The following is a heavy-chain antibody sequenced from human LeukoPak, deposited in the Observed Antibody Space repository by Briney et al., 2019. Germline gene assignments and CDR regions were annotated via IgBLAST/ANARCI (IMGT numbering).Heavy chain of an antibody. CDR2: ISGSGGSS. J-gene: IGHJ4*02. CDR1: GFTFSNYA. V-gene: IGHV3-23*01. D-gene: IGHD1-26*01. Sequence: GGSLRLSCTASGFTFSNYAMSWVRQAPGKGLEWVSTISGSGGSSYYADSMKGRFTVSRDNSNNRLYLQMSGLTAADTAVYYCAKDRSIGTYYTFDHWGQGTLVTVSS. CDR3: AKDRSIGTYYTFDH.